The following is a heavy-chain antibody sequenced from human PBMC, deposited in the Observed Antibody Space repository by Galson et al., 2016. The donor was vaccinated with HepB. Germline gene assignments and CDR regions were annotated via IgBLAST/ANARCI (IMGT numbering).Heavy chain of an antibody. CDR3: ARDYYENSGYAFDV. D-gene: IGHD3-22*01. CDR1: GYSFTMYG. Sequence: SVKVSCKASGYSFTMYGISWLRQASGQGLEWMGWISGYTGNTNYTEKVQGRVTMSTDTSTSTAYMELRSLRSDDTAVYYCARDYYENSGYAFDVWGQGTLVTVSS. J-gene: IGHJ3*01. CDR2: ISGYTGNT. V-gene: IGHV1-18*04.